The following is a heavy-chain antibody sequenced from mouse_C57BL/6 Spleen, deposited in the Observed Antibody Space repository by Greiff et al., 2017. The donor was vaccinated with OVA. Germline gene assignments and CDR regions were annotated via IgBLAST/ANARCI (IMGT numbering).Heavy chain of an antibody. V-gene: IGHV3-6*01. CDR3: ARDYYGSSLPLDY. CDR1: GYSITSGYY. D-gene: IGHD1-1*01. Sequence: VQLKQSGPGLVKPSQSLSLTCSVTGYSITSGYYWNWIRQFPGNKLEWMGYISYDGSNNYNPSLKNRISITRDTSKNQFFLKLNSVTTEDTATYYCARDYYGSSLPLDYWGQGTTLTVSS. J-gene: IGHJ2*01. CDR2: ISYDGSN.